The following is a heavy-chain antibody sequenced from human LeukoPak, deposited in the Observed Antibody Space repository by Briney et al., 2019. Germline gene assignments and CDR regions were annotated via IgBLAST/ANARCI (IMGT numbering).Heavy chain of an antibody. CDR1: GYTFTSFG. CDR2: ISAFNGNT. D-gene: IGHD2-15*01. V-gene: IGHV1-18*01. Sequence: GASVKVSCKASGYTFTSFGISWVRQAPGQGLEWMGWISAFNGNTDFAQNLQDRITMTIDISTNTAYMELRSLRSDDAAVYFCARDGGWLDPWGQGTLATVSS. J-gene: IGHJ5*02. CDR3: ARDGGWLDP.